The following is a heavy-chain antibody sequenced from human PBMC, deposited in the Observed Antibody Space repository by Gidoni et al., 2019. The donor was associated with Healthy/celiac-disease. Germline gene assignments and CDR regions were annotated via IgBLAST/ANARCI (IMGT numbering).Heavy chain of an antibody. CDR1: GFTFSSYG. Sequence: QVQLVESGGGVVQPGRSLRLSCAASGFTFSSYGMHWVRQAPGKGLEWVAVIWYDGSNKYYADSVTGRFTISRDNSKNTLYLQMNSLRAEDTAVYYCARQESYGLRDAFDIWGQGTMVTVSS. D-gene: IGHD5-18*01. J-gene: IGHJ3*02. CDR3: ARQESYGLRDAFDI. V-gene: IGHV3-33*01. CDR2: IWYDGSNK.